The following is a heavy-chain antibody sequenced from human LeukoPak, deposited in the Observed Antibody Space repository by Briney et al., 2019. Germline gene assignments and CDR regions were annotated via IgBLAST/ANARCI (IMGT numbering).Heavy chain of an antibody. J-gene: IGHJ4*02. CDR2: IYYSGST. CDR1: GGSISSYY. CDR3: ARGRQQLWLG. D-gene: IGHD5-18*01. Sequence: SETLSLTCTVSGGSISSYYWSWIRQPPGKGLEWIGYIYYSGSTNYNPSLKSRVTISVDTSKNQFSLKLSSVAAADTAVYYCARGRQQLWLGWGQGTLVTVSS. V-gene: IGHV4-59*01.